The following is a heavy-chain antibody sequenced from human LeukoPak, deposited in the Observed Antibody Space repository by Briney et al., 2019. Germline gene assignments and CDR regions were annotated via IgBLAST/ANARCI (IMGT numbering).Heavy chain of an antibody. V-gene: IGHV3-11*06. CDR1: GFTFSDYY. CDR2: ISGSSSHI. Sequence: GGSLRLSCAASGFTFSDYYMSWIRQAPGKGLEWVSSISGSSSHIYYADSVKGRFTISRDNAKNSLYLQMNSLRAEDTAVYYCTRRAPYFDYWGQGTLVTVSS. D-gene: IGHD1-14*01. J-gene: IGHJ4*02. CDR3: TRRAPYFDY.